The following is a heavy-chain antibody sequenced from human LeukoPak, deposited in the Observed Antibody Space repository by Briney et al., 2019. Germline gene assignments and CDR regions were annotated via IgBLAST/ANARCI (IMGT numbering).Heavy chain of an antibody. CDR2: ISSSRTYV. D-gene: IGHD1-26*01. Sequence: GGSLRQSCACTGCSYSSYRMNQLRQAPGKGLEWVSCISSSRTYVYYADSVKGRFTISRDNAKNSLYLEMTSLRAEDTAVYYCASGSPAGDYWGQGTLVTVSS. J-gene: IGHJ4*02. CDR1: GCSYSSYR. V-gene: IGHV3-21*01. CDR3: ASGSPAGDY.